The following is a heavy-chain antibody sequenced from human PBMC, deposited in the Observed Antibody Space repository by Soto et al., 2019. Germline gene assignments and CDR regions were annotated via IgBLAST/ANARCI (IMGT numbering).Heavy chain of an antibody. D-gene: IGHD1-26*01. CDR1: GFTFSSYA. Sequence: GGSLRLSCAASGFTFSSYAMHWVRQAPGKGLEWVAVISYDGSNKYYADSVKGRFTISRDNSKNTLYLQMNSLRAEDTAVYYCARETTVGATNFLPRPHIPFEYWGQGTLVTVSS. CDR2: ISYDGSNK. J-gene: IGHJ4*02. CDR3: ARETTVGATNFLPRPHIPFEY. V-gene: IGHV3-30-3*01.